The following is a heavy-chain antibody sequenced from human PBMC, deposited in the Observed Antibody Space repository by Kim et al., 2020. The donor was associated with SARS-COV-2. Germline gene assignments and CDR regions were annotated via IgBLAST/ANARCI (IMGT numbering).Heavy chain of an antibody. CDR1: GGSISSSNW. D-gene: IGHD6-13*01. J-gene: IGHJ4*02. V-gene: IGHV4-4*02. CDR3: ARRDRSSSWSGDY. Sequence: SETLSLTCAVSGGSISSSNWWSWVRQPPGKGLEWIGEIYHSGSTNYNPSLKSRVTISVDKSKNQFSLKLSSVTAADTAVYYCARRDRSSSWSGDYWGQGTLVTVSS. CDR2: IYHSGST.